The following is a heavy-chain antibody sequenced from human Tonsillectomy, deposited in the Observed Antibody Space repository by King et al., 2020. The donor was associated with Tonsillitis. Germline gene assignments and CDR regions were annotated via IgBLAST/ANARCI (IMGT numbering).Heavy chain of an antibody. J-gene: IGHJ4*02. CDR1: GFSFSTYN. CDR2: INGGGNYI. D-gene: IGHD1-26*01. Sequence: VQLVESGGGLVKPGESLRLSCVASGFSFSTYNMNWVRQAPGKGLEWVSSINGGGNYIHYTDSVKGRFTISRDNAKNSLFLQMNRLTADDTALYYCAREDGVVGATSHFDYWGQGTLVTVSS. V-gene: IGHV3-21*01. CDR3: AREDGVVGATSHFDY.